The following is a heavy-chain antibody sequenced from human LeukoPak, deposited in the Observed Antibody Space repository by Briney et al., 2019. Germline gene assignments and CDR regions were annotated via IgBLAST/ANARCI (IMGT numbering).Heavy chain of an antibody. J-gene: IGHJ6*02. D-gene: IGHD3-10*01. CDR1: GYTFTSYG. CDR3: ARGAGSGSYTYYYGMDV. CDR2: ISAYNGNT. Sequence: ASVKVSCKASGYTFTSYGISWVRQAPGQGLEWMGWISAYNGNTNYAQKLQGRVTMTTDTSTSTAYMELRSLRSDDTAVYYCARGAGSGSYTYYYGMDVWGQGTTVTVSS. V-gene: IGHV1-18*01.